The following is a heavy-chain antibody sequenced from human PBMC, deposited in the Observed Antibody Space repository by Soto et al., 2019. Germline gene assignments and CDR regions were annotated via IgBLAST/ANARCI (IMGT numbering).Heavy chain of an antibody. J-gene: IGHJ4*02. Sequence: QVQLQQWGAGLLKPSETLSLTCAVYGGSFSGYYWSWIRQPPGKGLEWIGEINHSGSTNYNPSLKGRVTISGDTSKNQFSLKLSSVTAADAAVYYCARSVVVAARYFDYWGQGTLVTVSS. CDR1: GGSFSGYY. CDR2: INHSGST. CDR3: ARSVVVAARYFDY. V-gene: IGHV4-34*01. D-gene: IGHD2-15*01.